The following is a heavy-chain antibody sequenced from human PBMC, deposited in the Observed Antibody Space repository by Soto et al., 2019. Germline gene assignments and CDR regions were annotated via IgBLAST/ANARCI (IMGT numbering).Heavy chain of an antibody. CDR1: GGTFSSNA. D-gene: IGHD5-18*01. CDR2: IIPIFGTE. J-gene: IGHJ4*02. V-gene: IGHV1-69*12. CDR3: VVGGRGYISGPLFYLEV. Sequence: QVQLVQSGAEVKKPGSSVKVTCKASGGTFSSNAISWVRQAPGQGLEWMGGIIPIFGTEHYAQKFQGRVTIPADEFTSTASMELSSLKSEDTAVYFCVVGGRGYISGPLFYLEVWGQGTLVIVSA.